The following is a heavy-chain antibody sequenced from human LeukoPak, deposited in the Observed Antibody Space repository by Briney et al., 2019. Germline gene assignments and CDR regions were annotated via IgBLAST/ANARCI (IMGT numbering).Heavy chain of an antibody. V-gene: IGHV4-34*01. Sequence: SETLSLTCAVYGGSFSGHYWSWIRQPPGKGLEWIGEINHSGNTNYHPSLKSRVTISLDTSNNQFSLKLSSVTAADTAAYYCAREHSTSSTAFDIWGQGTVVTVS. CDR2: INHSGNT. CDR1: GGSFSGHY. J-gene: IGHJ3*02. D-gene: IGHD6-6*01. CDR3: AREHSTSSTAFDI.